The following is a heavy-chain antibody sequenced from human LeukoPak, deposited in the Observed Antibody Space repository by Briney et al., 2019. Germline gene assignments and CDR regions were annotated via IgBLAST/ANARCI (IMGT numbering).Heavy chain of an antibody. CDR3: GSLSSDGC. V-gene: IGHV3-7*01. CDR2: IKDDGSEK. D-gene: IGHD5-24*01. CDR1: GFTFSQSW. Sequence: GGSLRLSCAASGFTFSQSWISWVRQTPGKGLEWVATIKDDGSEKYYAESVKGRFTISRDDAKNSLYLQMNSLRVEDTAVYYCGSLSSDGCWGQGTLVTVSS. J-gene: IGHJ4*02.